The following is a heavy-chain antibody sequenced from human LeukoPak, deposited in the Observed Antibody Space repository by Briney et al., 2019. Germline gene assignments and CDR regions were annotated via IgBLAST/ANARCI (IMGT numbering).Heavy chain of an antibody. D-gene: IGHD2-15*01. J-gene: IGHJ5*02. Sequence: PSETLSLTCSVSGGSISSGPYFWSWIRQSPGQGLEWIGYIWPSGSTNYNPSLSGRVAISLDKSRNHFALMVTAVTAADTALYYCARSGLRSGIAAPLNWFDPWGQGTLVTVSS. CDR1: GGSISSGPYF. CDR3: ARSGLRSGIAAPLNWFDP. CDR2: IWPSGST. V-gene: IGHV4-30-2*06.